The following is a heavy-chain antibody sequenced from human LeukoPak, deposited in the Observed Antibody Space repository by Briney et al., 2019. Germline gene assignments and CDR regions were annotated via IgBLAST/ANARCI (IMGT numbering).Heavy chain of an antibody. CDR3: ARRLVTMVRGPNDAFDI. CDR1: GYSFTSYW. CDR2: IYPGDSDT. D-gene: IGHD3-10*01. V-gene: IGHV5-51*01. J-gene: IGHJ3*02. Sequence: GESLKISCKGSGYSFTSYWIGWVRQMPGKGLEWMGIIYPGDSDTRYSPSFQGQVTISADKSISTAYLQWSSLKASDTAMYYCARRLVTMVRGPNDAFDIWGQGTMVTASS.